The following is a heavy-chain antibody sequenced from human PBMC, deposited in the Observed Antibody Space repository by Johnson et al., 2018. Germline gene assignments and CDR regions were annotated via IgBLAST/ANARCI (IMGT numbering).Heavy chain of an antibody. CDR3: AKDSAARDFYYYGMDV. D-gene: IGHD6-6*01. Sequence: VQLVQAGGGLVQPGGSLRLSCAASGFTFSSYAMSWVRQAPGKGLEWVSTISGSGGSTYYADSVKGRFTISRDNSKNTLYLQMNSRRAEDTAVYYWAKDSAARDFYYYGMDVWGQGTTVTVSS. V-gene: IGHV3-23*04. CDR2: ISGSGGST. J-gene: IGHJ6*02. CDR1: GFTFSSYA.